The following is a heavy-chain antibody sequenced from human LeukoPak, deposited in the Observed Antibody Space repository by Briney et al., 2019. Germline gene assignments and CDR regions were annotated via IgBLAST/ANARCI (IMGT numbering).Heavy chain of an antibody. CDR2: IYTSGST. J-gene: IGHJ6*03. V-gene: IGHV4-61*02. D-gene: IGHD2-2*01. CDR3: SRGGFCSSTSCYHYYYYYMDV. CDR1: GGSISSGSYY. Sequence: SETLSLTCTVSGGSISSGSYYWSWLRPPAGKGLEWIGRIYTSGSTNYHPSLKRRVTISVDTSKNQFSLKLSSVTAADTAVYYCSRGGFCSSTSCYHYYYYYMDVWGKGTTVTISS.